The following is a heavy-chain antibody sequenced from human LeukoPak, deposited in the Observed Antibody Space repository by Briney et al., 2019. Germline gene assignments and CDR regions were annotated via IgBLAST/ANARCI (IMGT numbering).Heavy chain of an antibody. CDR3: ARDCSGGSSYLDY. Sequence: GGSLRLSCAASGFTISDYYMSWIRQAPGKGLEWISYISRSSTTRFYADSVKGRFTISRDNAKNSLYLQMNSLRVEDTAVYYCARDCSGGSSYLDYWGQGTLVTVSS. D-gene: IGHD2-15*01. CDR1: GFTISDYY. J-gene: IGHJ4*02. CDR2: ISRSSTTR. V-gene: IGHV3-11*04.